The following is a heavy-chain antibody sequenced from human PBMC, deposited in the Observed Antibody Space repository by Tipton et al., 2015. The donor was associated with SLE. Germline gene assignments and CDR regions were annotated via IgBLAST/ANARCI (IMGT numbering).Heavy chain of an antibody. D-gene: IGHD1-26*01. V-gene: IGHV4-39*07. Sequence: TLSLTCTVSGGSISSSSYYWSWIRQPPGKGLEWIGSIYYSGSTYYNPSLKSRVTISVDTSKNQFSLKLSSVTAADTAVYYCARDLGRGYNWFDPWGQGTLVTVSS. CDR3: ARDLGRGYNWFDP. CDR2: IYYSGST. CDR1: GGSISSSSYY. J-gene: IGHJ5*02.